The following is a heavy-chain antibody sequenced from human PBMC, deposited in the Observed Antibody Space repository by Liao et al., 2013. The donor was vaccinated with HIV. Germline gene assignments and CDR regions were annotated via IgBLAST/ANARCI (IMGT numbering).Heavy chain of an antibody. Sequence: QVQLQESGPGLVKPSETLSLTCTVSGGSISGYYWSWIRQPPGKGLECIGYIYYSGSTNYNPSLKSRVTISVDTSKNQFSLKLSSVTAADTAVYYCAREVVLADYWGQGTLVTVSS. CDR1: GGSISGYY. CDR3: AREVVLADY. J-gene: IGHJ4*02. V-gene: IGHV4-59*12. D-gene: IGHD2-21*01. CDR2: IYYSGST.